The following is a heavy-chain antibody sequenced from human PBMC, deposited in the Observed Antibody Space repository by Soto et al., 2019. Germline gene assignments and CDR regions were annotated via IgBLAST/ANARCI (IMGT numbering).Heavy chain of an antibody. D-gene: IGHD2-2*01. V-gene: IGHV1-18*01. CDR1: GYTFTSYG. CDR3: ARDRVCSSTSCYEAWFDP. CDR2: ISAYNGNT. Sequence: QVQLMQSGAEVKKPGASVKVSCKASGYTFTSYGISWVRQAPGQGLEWMGWISAYNGNTNYAQKLQGRVTMTTDTSTSTAYMELRSLRSDDTAVYYCARDRVCSSTSCYEAWFDPWGQGTLVTVSS. J-gene: IGHJ5*02.